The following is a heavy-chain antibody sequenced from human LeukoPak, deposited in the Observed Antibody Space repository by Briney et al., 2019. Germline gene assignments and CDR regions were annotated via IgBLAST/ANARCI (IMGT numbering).Heavy chain of an antibody. D-gene: IGHD6-13*01. V-gene: IGHV4-61*02. CDR3: ASGSSWYGDYFDS. Sequence: SETLSLTCTVSGGSISSGSSYWSWIRQPAGKGLEWIGRIYTSGSTKYNPSLRSRVTISLDTSKNQFSLKLSSVTAADTAVYYCASGSSWYGDYFDSWGQGTLVTVSS. CDR1: GGSISSGSSY. CDR2: IYTSGST. J-gene: IGHJ4*02.